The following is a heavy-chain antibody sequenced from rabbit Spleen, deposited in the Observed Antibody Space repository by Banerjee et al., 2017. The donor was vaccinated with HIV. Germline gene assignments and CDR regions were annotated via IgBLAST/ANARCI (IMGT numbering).Heavy chain of an antibody. J-gene: IGHJ4*01. V-gene: IGHV1S40*01. CDR3: ARGLAVSGAVGGYANYFDL. CDR2: IAGSSSGTT. CDR1: GFSFSSSDY. Sequence: QSLEESGGDLVKPGASLTLTCTASGFSFSSSDYMCWVRQAPGKGLEWIACIAGSSSGTTYYASWAKGRFTISKTSSTTVTLQMTSLTAADTATYFCARGLAVSGAVGGYANYFDLWGPGTLVTVS. D-gene: IGHD3-3*01.